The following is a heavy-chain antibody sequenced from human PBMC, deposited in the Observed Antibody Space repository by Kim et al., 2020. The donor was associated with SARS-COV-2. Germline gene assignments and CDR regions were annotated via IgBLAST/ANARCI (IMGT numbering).Heavy chain of an antibody. CDR1: GYTFTNYY. Sequence: ASVKVSCKASGYTFTNYYLHWVRQAPGQGLEWMGIINPSGGSTNYAQKFQGRVTMTRDTSTSTVYMELSSLKSEDTAVYYCARGNYGSGTSYFTSNWFDPWGQGTLVTVSP. D-gene: IGHD3-10*01. J-gene: IGHJ5*02. V-gene: IGHV1-46*03. CDR2: INPSGGST. CDR3: ARGNYGSGTSYFTSNWFDP.